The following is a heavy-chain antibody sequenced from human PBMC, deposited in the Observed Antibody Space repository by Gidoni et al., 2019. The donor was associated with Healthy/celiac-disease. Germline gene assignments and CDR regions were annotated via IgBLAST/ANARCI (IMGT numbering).Heavy chain of an antibody. CDR2: ISSSGSTI. J-gene: IGHJ4*02. D-gene: IGHD6-13*01. CDR1: GFTFSSYE. V-gene: IGHV3-48*03. CDR3: ARVSKQQLVSGLGY. Sequence: EVQLVESGGGLVQPGGSLRLSGADSGFTFSSYEMNWVRQAPGKGLEWVSYISSSGSTIYYADSVKGRFTISRDNAKNSLYLQMNSLRAEDTAVYYCARVSKQQLVSGLGYWGQGTLVTVSS.